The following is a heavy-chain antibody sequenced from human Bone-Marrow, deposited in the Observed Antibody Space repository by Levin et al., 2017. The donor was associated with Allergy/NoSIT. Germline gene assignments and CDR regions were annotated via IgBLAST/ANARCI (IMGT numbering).Heavy chain of an antibody. CDR2: ISSSGSTQ. Sequence: PGGSLRLSCAASGFTFSTYEMNWVRQAPGKGLELVSYISSSGSTQYYADSVKGRFTISRDNAKNSLYLQMNSLRPEDTAVYYCVREVEGYCGGDCHGNFDCWGQGTLVTVSS. CDR3: VREVEGYCGGDCHGNFDC. V-gene: IGHV3-48*03. D-gene: IGHD2-21*02. J-gene: IGHJ4*02. CDR1: GFTFSTYE.